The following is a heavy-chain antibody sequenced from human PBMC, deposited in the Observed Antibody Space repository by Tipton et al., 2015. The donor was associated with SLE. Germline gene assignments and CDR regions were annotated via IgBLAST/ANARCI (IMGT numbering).Heavy chain of an antibody. V-gene: IGHV1-8*01. CDR1: GYTFTSYD. J-gene: IGHJ6*02. D-gene: IGHD6-6*01. CDR2: MNPNSGNT. Sequence: QVQLVQSGAEVKKPGASVKVSCKASGYTFTSYDINWVRQATGQGLEWMGWMNPNSGNTGYAQKFQGRVTMTRNTSISTAYMELISLRSEDTAVYYCARKRQLDYYYGMDVWGQGTTITVSS. CDR3: ARKRQLDYYYGMDV.